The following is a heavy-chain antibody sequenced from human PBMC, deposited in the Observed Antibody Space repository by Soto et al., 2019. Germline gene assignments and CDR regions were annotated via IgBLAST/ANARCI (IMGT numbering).Heavy chain of an antibody. CDR3: ARDLGDVAGTPHVVEYWFDP. CDR2: INPSGGST. J-gene: IGHJ5*02. D-gene: IGHD2-15*01. CDR1: GYTFTSYY. V-gene: IGHV1-46*01. Sequence: GASVKVSCKASGYTFTSYYMHWVRQAPGQGLEWMGIINPSGGSTSYAQKFQGRVTMTRDTSTSTVYMELSSLRSEDTAVYYCARDLGDVAGTPHVVEYWFDPWGQGTLVTVSS.